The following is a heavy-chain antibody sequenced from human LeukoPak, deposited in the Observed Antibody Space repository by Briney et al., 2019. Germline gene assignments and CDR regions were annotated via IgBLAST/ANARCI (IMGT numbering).Heavy chain of an antibody. V-gene: IGHV3-7*01. CDR3: ARNGVAAAYPYYMDV. J-gene: IGHJ6*03. CDR2: IKQDGSEK. D-gene: IGHD6-13*01. Sequence: GGSLRLSCAASGFTFDDYGMSWVRQAPGKGLEWVANIKQDGSEKYYVDSVKGRFTISRDNAKNSLYLQMNSLRAEDTAVYYCARNGVAAAYPYYMDVWGKGTTVTVSS. CDR1: GFTFDDYG.